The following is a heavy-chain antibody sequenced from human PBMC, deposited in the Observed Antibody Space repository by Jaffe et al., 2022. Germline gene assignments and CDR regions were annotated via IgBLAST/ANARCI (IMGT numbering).Heavy chain of an antibody. CDR2: INSGTGSI. CDR1: GYTFTRYY. CDR3: TRDPPYSGRDIGFDY. V-gene: IGHV1-46*01. Sequence: QVQLVQSRTEVKQPGASVKLSCKPSGYTFTRYYIHWVRQAPGQGLEWMGIINSGTGSISYAQKFQGRVTMTTDTSTNTVYMELSSLRSEDTAVYYCTRDPPYSGRDIGFDYWGQGTLVTVSS. J-gene: IGHJ4*02. D-gene: IGHD1-26*01.